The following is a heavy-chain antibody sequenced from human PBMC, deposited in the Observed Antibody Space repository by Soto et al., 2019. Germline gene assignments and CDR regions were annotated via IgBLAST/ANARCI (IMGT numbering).Heavy chain of an antibody. Sequence: SETLSLTFTVSGGSISSYYWSWIRQPPGKGLEWIGYIYSSGSTNYNPSLKSRVTISVDTSKNQFSLKLSSVTAADTAVYYCARPKRNSYYYMDVWGKGTTVTVSS. CDR3: ARPKRNSYYYMDV. CDR1: GGSISSYY. CDR2: IYSSGST. V-gene: IGHV4-59*08. J-gene: IGHJ6*03.